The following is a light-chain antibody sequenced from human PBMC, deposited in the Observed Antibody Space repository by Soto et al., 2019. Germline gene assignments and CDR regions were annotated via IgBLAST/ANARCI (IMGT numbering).Light chain of an antibody. V-gene: IGLV2-14*01. J-gene: IGLJ2*01. CDR2: DVN. CDR3: SSYISSSTLV. Sequence: QSALTQPASVSGSPGQSITISCTGTSSDVGGYNYVSWYQQHPGKAPKLMIYDVNNRPSGVSNRFSGSSSGNTASLTISGLQAEDEADYYCSSYISSSTLVFGGVTKLTVL. CDR1: SSDVGGYNY.